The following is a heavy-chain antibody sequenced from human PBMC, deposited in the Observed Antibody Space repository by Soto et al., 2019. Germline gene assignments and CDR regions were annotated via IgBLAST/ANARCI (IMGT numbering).Heavy chain of an antibody. V-gene: IGHV3-23*01. D-gene: IGHD2-2*03. J-gene: IGHJ4*02. CDR3: LSWISAHFHY. CDR1: GITFSRHA. Sequence: PGGSLRLSCAASGITFSRHAMSWVRQALGTGLEWVSTIDPTGANTHYADSVKGRFTISRDNSRNTLDLQMNSLTPGDTALYYCLSWISAHFHYWGQGTPVTVCS. CDR2: IDPTGANT.